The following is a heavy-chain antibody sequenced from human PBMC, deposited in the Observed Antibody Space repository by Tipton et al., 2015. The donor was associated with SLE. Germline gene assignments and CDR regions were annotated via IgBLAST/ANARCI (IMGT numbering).Heavy chain of an antibody. CDR1: GFTFSSYS. Sequence: SLRLSCAASGFTFSSYSMNWVRQAPGKGLEWVSSISSSSSYIYYADSVKGRFTISRDNAKNSLYLQMNSLRAEDTAVYYCARLSWIQLFDYWGQGTLVTVSS. CDR2: ISSSSSYI. J-gene: IGHJ4*02. V-gene: IGHV3-21*01. D-gene: IGHD5-18*01. CDR3: ARLSWIQLFDY.